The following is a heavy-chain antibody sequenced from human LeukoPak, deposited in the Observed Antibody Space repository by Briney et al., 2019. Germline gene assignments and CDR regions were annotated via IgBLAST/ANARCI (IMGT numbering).Heavy chain of an antibody. CDR1: GGSISSSSNY. CDR3: ARATSINRFDP. J-gene: IGHJ5*02. V-gene: IGHV4-39*07. CDR2: IYHSGST. Sequence: SETLSLTCTVSGGSISSSSNYWGWIRQPPGKGLEWIGSIYHSGSTYYNPPLKSRVTISVETSKNQFSLKLSSVTAADTAVYYCARATSINRFDPWGQGTLVTVSS. D-gene: IGHD3-10*01.